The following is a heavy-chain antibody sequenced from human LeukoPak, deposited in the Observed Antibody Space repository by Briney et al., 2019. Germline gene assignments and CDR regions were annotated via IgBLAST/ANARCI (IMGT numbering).Heavy chain of an antibody. D-gene: IGHD1-1*01. Sequence: GGSLRLSCAASGFTFSSYAMSWVRQAPGKGLEWISGVSISGATTNHADSVKGRFTISRDNSKNTLYLQMNSLRPEDTAVYYCARDMSEKYTADYWGQGTLVTVSS. CDR3: ARDMSEKYTADY. CDR1: GFTFSSYA. J-gene: IGHJ4*02. CDR2: VSISGATT. V-gene: IGHV3-23*01.